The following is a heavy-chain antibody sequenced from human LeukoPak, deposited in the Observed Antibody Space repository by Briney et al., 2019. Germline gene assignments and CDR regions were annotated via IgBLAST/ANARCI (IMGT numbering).Heavy chain of an antibody. Sequence: PSETLSLTCTVFGGSISTYYWTWIRQPPGKGLEWIGYNHYTGSTNHDPSLKSRVTMSVDTSKNQFSLKLSSVTAADTAVYYCARGRSGGDWFDSWGQGTLITVSS. CDR2: NHYTGST. V-gene: IGHV4-59*01. CDR3: ARGRSGGDWFDS. D-gene: IGHD3-10*01. CDR1: GGSISTYY. J-gene: IGHJ5*01.